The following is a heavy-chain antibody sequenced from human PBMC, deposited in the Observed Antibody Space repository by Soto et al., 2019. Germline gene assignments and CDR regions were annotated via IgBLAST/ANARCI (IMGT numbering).Heavy chain of an antibody. V-gene: IGHV1-3*01. D-gene: IGHD4-17*01. CDR1: GYTFTSYA. J-gene: IGHJ6*02. CDR2: INAGNGNT. CDR3: ARTVGYYYGMDV. Sequence: QVQLVQSGAEVKKPGASVKVSCKASGYTFTSYAMHWVRQAPGQRLEWMGWINAGNGNTKYSQKFQGRVTITRDTSASTAYSELSSLRSEDTAVYYCARTVGYYYGMDVWGQGTTVIVSS.